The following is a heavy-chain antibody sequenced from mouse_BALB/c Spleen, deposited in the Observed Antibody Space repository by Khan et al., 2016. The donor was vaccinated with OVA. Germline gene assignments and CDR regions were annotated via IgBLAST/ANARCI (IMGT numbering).Heavy chain of an antibody. Sequence: DLVKPGDSVKLSCKASGYTFTSYWVNWIKQRPGQGLEWIGRIAPGSGSTSYNEMFKGKATLTVATSSSKVSIQLRSLTFEHSAVYFCARSNYYGRSLYALNYWGQGSSVTVSS. J-gene: IGHJ4*01. CDR3: ARSNYYGRSLYALNY. CDR1: GYTFTSYW. V-gene: IGHV1S41*01. D-gene: IGHD1-1*01. CDR2: IAPGSGST.